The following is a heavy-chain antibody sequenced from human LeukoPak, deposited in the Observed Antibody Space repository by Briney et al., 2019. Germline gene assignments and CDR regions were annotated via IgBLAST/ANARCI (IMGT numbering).Heavy chain of an antibody. CDR3: ARDFKYYYDSSGYYFDY. J-gene: IGHJ4*02. Sequence: ASVKVSCKASGYTFTSYAMNWVRQAPGQGLEWMGWINTNTGNPTYAQGFTGRFVFSLDTSVSTAYLQISSLKAEDTAVYYCARDFKYYYDSSGYYFDYWGQGTLVTVSS. D-gene: IGHD3-22*01. V-gene: IGHV7-4-1*02. CDR2: INTNTGNP. CDR1: GYTFTSYA.